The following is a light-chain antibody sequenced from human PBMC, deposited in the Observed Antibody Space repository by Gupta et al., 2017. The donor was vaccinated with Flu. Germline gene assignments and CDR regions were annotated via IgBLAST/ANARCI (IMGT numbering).Light chain of an antibody. V-gene: IGLV2-11*01. Sequence: SVAISCTGTTRDVGNYDYVSLYQQHPGKAPKLMIYGVTARPSGVPDRFSGSKSGNTASLTISGLQAEDEAFYYCCSYAGTYTFVFGGGTRLTVL. CDR2: GVT. J-gene: IGLJ2*01. CDR1: TRDVGNYDY. CDR3: CSYAGTYTFV.